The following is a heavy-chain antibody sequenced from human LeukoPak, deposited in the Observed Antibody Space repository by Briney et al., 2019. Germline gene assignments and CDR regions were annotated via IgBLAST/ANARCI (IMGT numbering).Heavy chain of an antibody. D-gene: IGHD3-22*01. CDR2: INHSGII. V-gene: IGHV4-34*01. J-gene: IGHJ4*02. CDR3: ARGKYDSGGYYLDY. CDR1: GDSFSGYC. Sequence: SETLSLTCAVYGDSFSGYCWSWIRQPPGKGLTWIGEINHSGIINYNPSLKSRVTISLDTSKSQFSLKLSSVTAADTAVYYCARGKYDSGGYYLDYWGQGTLVTLSS.